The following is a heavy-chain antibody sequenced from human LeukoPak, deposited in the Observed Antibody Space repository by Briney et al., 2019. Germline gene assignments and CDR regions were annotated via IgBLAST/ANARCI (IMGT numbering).Heavy chain of an antibody. CDR2: ISSSSSTI. D-gene: IGHD3-9*01. CDR1: GFTFSSYS. J-gene: IGHJ6*03. V-gene: IGHV3-48*04. Sequence: GGSLRLSCAASGFTFSSYSMTWVRQASGKGLKWVSYISSSSSTIYYADSVKGRFTISRDNAKNSLYLQMNSLRAEDTAVYYCARDDYDILNYYMDVWGKGTTVTVSS. CDR3: ARDDYDILNYYMDV.